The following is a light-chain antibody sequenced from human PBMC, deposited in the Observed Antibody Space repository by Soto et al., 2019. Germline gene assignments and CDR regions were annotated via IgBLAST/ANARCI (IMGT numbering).Light chain of an antibody. CDR1: RYIRSD. CDR3: LQDYIYPWT. CDR2: AAS. Sequence: IQMTQSPSSLSASVGDRVTITCRASRYIRSDLSWYQQRPGQAPKVLIYAASSLQSGVPSRFSGSGSGTDFTLTISSLQPEDFATYYCLQDYIYPWTFGQGTKVDIK. J-gene: IGKJ1*01. V-gene: IGKV1-6*01.